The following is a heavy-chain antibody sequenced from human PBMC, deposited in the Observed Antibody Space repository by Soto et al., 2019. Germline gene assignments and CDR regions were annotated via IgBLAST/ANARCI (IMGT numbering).Heavy chain of an antibody. J-gene: IGHJ6*02. Sequence: EVQLVESGGGLVKPGGSLRLSCAASGFTFSSYSMNWVRQAPGKGLEWVSSISSSSSYIYYADSVKGRFTISRDNAKNSLYLQMISLRAEDTAVYYCARDHYDILTGQEHGMDVWGQGTTVTVSS. D-gene: IGHD3-9*01. V-gene: IGHV3-21*01. CDR2: ISSSSSYI. CDR3: ARDHYDILTGQEHGMDV. CDR1: GFTFSSYS.